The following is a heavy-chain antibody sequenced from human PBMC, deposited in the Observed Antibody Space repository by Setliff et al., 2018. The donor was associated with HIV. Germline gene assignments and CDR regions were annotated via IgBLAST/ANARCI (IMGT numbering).Heavy chain of an antibody. V-gene: IGHV3-30*03. J-gene: IGHJ4*02. D-gene: IGHD5-12*01. CDR3: AREFSGTRYRYFDS. CDR1: GFTFSDYV. Sequence: GGSLRLSCAASGFTFSDYVMYWVRQAPGKGLEWVTVISFDGSDKYYADSVKGRFTLSRDNSKNTLYLQMNSLRAEDTAVYYCAREFSGTRYRYFDSWGQGTLVTVSS. CDR2: ISFDGSDK.